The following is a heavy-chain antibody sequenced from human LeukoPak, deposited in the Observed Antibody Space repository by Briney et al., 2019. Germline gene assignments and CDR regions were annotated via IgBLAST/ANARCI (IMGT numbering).Heavy chain of an antibody. D-gene: IGHD6-19*01. CDR2: ISLSSGSR. CDR3: ARDREWLATFDY. J-gene: IGHJ4*02. Sequence: GGSLRLSCAASGFTFSSFAMTWVRQAPGKGLEWVSSISLSSGSRNYADSVKGRFTISRDNAKSTLYLQMNSLRAEDTAVYYCARDREWLATFDYWGQGTLVTVSS. CDR1: GFTFSSFA. V-gene: IGHV3-23*01.